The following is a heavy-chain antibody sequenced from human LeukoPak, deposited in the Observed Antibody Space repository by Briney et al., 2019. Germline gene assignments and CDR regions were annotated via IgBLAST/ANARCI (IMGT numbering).Heavy chain of an antibody. V-gene: IGHV1-2*02. D-gene: IGHD6-13*01. J-gene: IGHJ3*02. CDR1: GYTFTGYY. CDR2: INPNSGGT. CDR3: ARGGIYSSSWYGFTDAFDI. Sequence: ASVKVSCKASGYTFTGYYMHWVRQAPGQGLEWMGCINPNSGGTNYAQKFQGRVTMTRDTSISTAYMELSRLRSDDTAVYYCARGGIYSSSWYGFTDAFDIWGQGTMVTVSS.